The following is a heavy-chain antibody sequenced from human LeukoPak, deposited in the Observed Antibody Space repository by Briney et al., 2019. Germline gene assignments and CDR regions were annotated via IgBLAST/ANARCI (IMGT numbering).Heavy chain of an antibody. V-gene: IGHV3-64*01. CDR3: ARGSIAVAGTVDY. CDR1: GFTFSSYA. D-gene: IGHD6-19*01. CDR2: ISSNGGST. J-gene: IGHJ4*02. Sequence: PGGSLRLSCAASGFTFSSYAMHWVRQAPGKGLEYVSAISSNGGSTYYANSVKGRFTISIDNSKNTLYLQMGSLRAEDMAVYYCARGSIAVAGTVDYWGQGTPVTVSS.